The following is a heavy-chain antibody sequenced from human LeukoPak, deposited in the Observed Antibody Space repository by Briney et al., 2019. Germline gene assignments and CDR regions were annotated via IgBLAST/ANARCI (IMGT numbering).Heavy chain of an antibody. V-gene: IGHV4-59*01. CDR3: ASYSYGGYAFDY. J-gene: IGHJ4*02. CDR2: IYYSGST. Sequence: SETLSLTCTVSGGSINNYYWSWIRQPPGKGLEWIGYIYYSGSTNYNPSLKSRVTISVDTSKNQFSLKLSSVTAADTAVYYCASYSYGGYAFDYWGQGTLVTVSS. CDR1: GGSINNYY. D-gene: IGHD5-18*01.